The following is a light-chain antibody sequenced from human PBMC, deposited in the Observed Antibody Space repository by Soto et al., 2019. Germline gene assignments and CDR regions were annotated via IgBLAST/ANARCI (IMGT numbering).Light chain of an antibody. Sequence: EIGFRQSPATLSLSPGERATLSCRASQSVSSYLAWYQQKPGQAPRLLIYDASNRATGIPARFSGSGSGTDFTLTISSLEPEDFAVYYCQQRSNWPGTFGQGTKVDIK. J-gene: IGKJ1*01. V-gene: IGKV3-11*01. CDR3: QQRSNWPGT. CDR1: QSVSSY. CDR2: DAS.